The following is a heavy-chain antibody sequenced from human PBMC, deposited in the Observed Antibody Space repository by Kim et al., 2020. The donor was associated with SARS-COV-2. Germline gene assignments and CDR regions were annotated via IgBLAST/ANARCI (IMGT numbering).Heavy chain of an antibody. CDR2: INHSGST. Sequence: SETLSLTCAVYGGSFSGYYWSWIRQPPGKGLEWIGEINHSGSTNYNPSLKSRVTISVDTSKNQFSLKLSSVTAADTAVYYCARALDERIAVAGSWFDPWGQGTLVTVSS. J-gene: IGHJ5*02. V-gene: IGHV4-34*01. D-gene: IGHD6-19*01. CDR3: ARALDERIAVAGSWFDP. CDR1: GGSFSGYY.